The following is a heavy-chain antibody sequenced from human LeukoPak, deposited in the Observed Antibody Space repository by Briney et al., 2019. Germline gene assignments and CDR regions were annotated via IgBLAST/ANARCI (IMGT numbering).Heavy chain of an antibody. D-gene: IGHD1-20*01. CDR2: IYYSGST. Sequence: PSETLSLTCTVSGRSISSYYWSWIRQPPGKGLEWGGYIYYSGSTNYNPSLKSRVTISVDTSKNQFSLKLSSVTAADTGVYYCARALVSGTYASFDYWGQRTPVTVSS. V-gene: IGHV4-59*01. J-gene: IGHJ4*02. CDR3: ARALVSGTYASFDY. CDR1: GRSISSYY.